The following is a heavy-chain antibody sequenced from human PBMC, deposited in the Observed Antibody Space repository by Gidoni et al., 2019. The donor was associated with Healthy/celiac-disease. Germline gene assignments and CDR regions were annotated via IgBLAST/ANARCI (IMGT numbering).Heavy chain of an antibody. V-gene: IGHV5-51*01. CDR1: GHSFTSYW. CDR2: IYPGDSDT. J-gene: IGHJ6*03. Sequence: EVQLVHSGAEVKKLGESLKISCKGSGHSFTSYWIGWVRQMPGKGLEWMGIIYPGDSDTRYSPSFQGQVTISADKSISTAYLQWSSLKASDTAMYYCARQGCIVGATCYYYYYYMDVWGKGTTVTVSS. D-gene: IGHD1-26*01. CDR3: ARQGCIVGATCYYYYYYMDV.